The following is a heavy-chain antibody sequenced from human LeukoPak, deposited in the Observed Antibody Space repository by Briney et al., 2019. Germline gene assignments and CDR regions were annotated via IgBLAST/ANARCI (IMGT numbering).Heavy chain of an antibody. CDR3: ARGLLLDLSYFDY. D-gene: IGHD2-15*01. J-gene: IGHJ4*02. CDR1: GFTFSSYA. CDR2: ISYDGSNK. V-gene: IGHV3-30-3*01. Sequence: GGSLRLSCAASGFTFSSYAMLWVRQAPGKGLEWVAVISYDGSNKYYADSVKGRFTISRDNSKNTLYLQMNSLRAEDTAVYYCARGLLLDLSYFDYWGQGTLVTVSS.